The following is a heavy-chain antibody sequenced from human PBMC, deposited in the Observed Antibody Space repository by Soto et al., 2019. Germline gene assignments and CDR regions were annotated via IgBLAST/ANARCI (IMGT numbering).Heavy chain of an antibody. Sequence: QVQLVQSGAEVKTPGASMKASCKASGYTFIDYYIHWVRQAPGQGLEWMGILSPSGGGASYAQTFQGRVTRTRDPSTSTVDLELSGLTSEDTAVYYCARGFYSTSCYFLFDFWGQGTLVTVSS. CDR1: GYTFIDYY. D-gene: IGHD6-13*01. CDR3: ARGFYSTSCYFLFDF. J-gene: IGHJ4*02. V-gene: IGHV1-46*01. CDR2: LSPSGGGA.